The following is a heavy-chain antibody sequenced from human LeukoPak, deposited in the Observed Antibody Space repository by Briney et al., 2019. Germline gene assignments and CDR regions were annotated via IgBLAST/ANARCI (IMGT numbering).Heavy chain of an antibody. J-gene: IGHJ4*02. Sequence: HPGGSLRLSCTASGFIVSSNSMTWVRQAPGKGLDWVSVIYSGGSTYYAESVKGRFTISRDNSKNTMSLQMNRLRSEHTTVYYCASPLWDYWGQGILVTVSS. V-gene: IGHV3-66*01. D-gene: IGHD3-10*01. CDR1: GFIVSSNS. CDR2: IYSGGST. CDR3: ASPLWDY.